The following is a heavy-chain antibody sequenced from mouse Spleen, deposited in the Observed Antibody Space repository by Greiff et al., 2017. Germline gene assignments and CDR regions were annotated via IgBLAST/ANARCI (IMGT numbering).Heavy chain of an antibody. CDR1: GYAFSSSW. J-gene: IGHJ2*01. D-gene: IGHD2-1*01. CDR2: IYPGDGDT. Sequence: VQLQQSGPELVKPGASVKISCKASGYAFSSSWMNWVKQRPGKGLEWIGRIYPGDGDTNYNGKFKGKATLTADKSSSTAYMQLSSLTSEDSAVYFCASIYDNYDFDYWGQGTTLTVSS. V-gene: IGHV1-82*01. CDR3: ASIYDNYDFDY.